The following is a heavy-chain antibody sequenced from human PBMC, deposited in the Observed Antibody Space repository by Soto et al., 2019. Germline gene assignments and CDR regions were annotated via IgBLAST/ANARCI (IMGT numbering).Heavy chain of an antibody. CDR1: GGSLSDYF. CDR2: INHLGSI. Sequence: QMQLQQWGAGLLKHSDTLSLTCVVSGGSLSDYFWRWIRQPPGMALEWIGEINHLGSINYNPSLKSRVTMLVGSSKNQFSLTLKSVTSADTATYYCARGVISHWAYFYYMDVWDRGTTVPVSS. J-gene: IGHJ6*03. CDR3: ARGVISHWAYFYYMDV. D-gene: IGHD2-21*01. V-gene: IGHV4-34*01.